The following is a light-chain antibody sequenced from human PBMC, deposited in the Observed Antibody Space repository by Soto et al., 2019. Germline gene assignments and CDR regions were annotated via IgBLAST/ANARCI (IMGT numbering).Light chain of an antibody. CDR2: DVH. J-gene: IGLJ1*01. V-gene: IGLV2-11*01. CDR1: SSDVGGYDY. CDR3: CSFAGDPYV. Sequence: ALTQPRSVSASPGQSVAISCTGTSSDVGGYDYVSWYQQHPGKAPKLMIYDVHKRPSGVPDRFSGSKSGNTASLTISGLQAEDEAYYYCCSFAGDPYVFATGTKVTVL.